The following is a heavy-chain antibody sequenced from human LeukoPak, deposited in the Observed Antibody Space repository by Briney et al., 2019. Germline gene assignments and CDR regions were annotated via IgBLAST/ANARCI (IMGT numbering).Heavy chain of an antibody. V-gene: IGHV4-59*01. CDR3: ARDRGIAARPGYYCMDV. Sequence: SETLSLTCSVSGGSISSYYWSRIRQPPGKGLEWIGYIYYSGSINYNPSLKGRVSISVDTSKNQFSLKLSSVTAADTAVYYCARDRGIAARPGYYCMDVWGEGTTVTVSS. CDR2: IYYSGSI. CDR1: GGSISSYY. J-gene: IGHJ6*04. D-gene: IGHD6-6*01.